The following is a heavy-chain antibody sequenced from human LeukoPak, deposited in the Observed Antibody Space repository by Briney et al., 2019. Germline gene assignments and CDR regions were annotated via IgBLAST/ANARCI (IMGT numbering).Heavy chain of an antibody. CDR2: ISYDGSNK. Sequence: GGSLRLSCAASGFTFSSYAMHWVRQAPGKGLEWVAVISYDGSNKYYADSVKGRFTISRDNSKNTLYLQMNSLRAEDTAVYYCAREDDSSYGFDYWGQGTLVTVSS. CDR3: AREDDSSYGFDY. CDR1: GFTFSSYA. D-gene: IGHD3-22*01. J-gene: IGHJ4*02. V-gene: IGHV3-30-3*01.